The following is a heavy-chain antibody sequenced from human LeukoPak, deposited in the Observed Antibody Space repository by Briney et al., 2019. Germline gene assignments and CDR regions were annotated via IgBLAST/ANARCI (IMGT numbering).Heavy chain of an antibody. D-gene: IGHD5-24*01. J-gene: IGHJ4*02. V-gene: IGHV4-34*01. Sequence: SETLSLTCAVYGGSFSGYYWSWIRQPPGKGLEWIGEIKHSGSTNYNPSPKSRDTISVDTSKNQFSLKLSSVTAADTAVYYCARGYVEMATINLYSYWGQGTLVTVSS. CDR3: ARGYVEMATINLYSY. CDR1: GGSFSGYY. CDR2: IKHSGST.